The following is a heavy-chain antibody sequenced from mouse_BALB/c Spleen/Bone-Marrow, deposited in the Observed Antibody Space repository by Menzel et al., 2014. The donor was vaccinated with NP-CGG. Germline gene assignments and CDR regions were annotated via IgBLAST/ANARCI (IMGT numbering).Heavy chain of an antibody. D-gene: IGHD2-4*01. CDR3: ARFFYDYDGPWFAY. Sequence: QVQLKESGAEQARPGASVKMSCKASGYTFTSYTMHWVKQRPGQGLEWIGYINPSSGYTNYNQKFKDKATLTADKSSSTAYMQLSSLTSEDSAVYYCARFFYDYDGPWFAYWGQGTLVTVSA. J-gene: IGHJ3*01. CDR2: INPSSGYT. CDR1: GYTFTSYT. V-gene: IGHV1-4*01.